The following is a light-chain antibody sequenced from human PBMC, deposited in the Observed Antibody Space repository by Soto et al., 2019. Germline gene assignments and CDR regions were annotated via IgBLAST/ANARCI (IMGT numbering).Light chain of an antibody. Sequence: QSVLTQPASVSGSPGQSITISCTGTSSDVGGYNHVSWYQQHPGKAPRLMIYDVTNRPSGVSSRFSGSKSGNTASLTISGLQAEDEADYYCSSFTSSDTLVIGGGTKVTVL. CDR2: DVT. J-gene: IGLJ2*01. V-gene: IGLV2-14*03. CDR1: SSDVGGYNH. CDR3: SSFTSSDTLV.